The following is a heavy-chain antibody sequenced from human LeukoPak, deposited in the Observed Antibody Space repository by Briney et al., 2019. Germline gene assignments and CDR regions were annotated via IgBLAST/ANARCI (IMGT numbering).Heavy chain of an antibody. Sequence: GGSLRLSCAASGFTFSSYWMLWVRQAPGKGLVWVSRINSDGSTTSYADSAKGRFTISRDNAKNTLYLQMNSLRAEDTAVYYCARGGSGGNRFDPWGQGTLVTVSS. CDR2: INSDGSTT. D-gene: IGHD3-10*01. J-gene: IGHJ5*02. V-gene: IGHV3-74*01. CDR3: ARGGSGGNRFDP. CDR1: GFTFSSYW.